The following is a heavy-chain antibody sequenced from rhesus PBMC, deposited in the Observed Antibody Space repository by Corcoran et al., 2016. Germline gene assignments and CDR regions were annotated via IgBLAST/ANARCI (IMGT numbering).Heavy chain of an antibody. CDR3: ARDYNIWTGYIGAHFDY. Sequence: QVQLQESGPGLLKPSETLSLTCAVSGGSISGGYGWGWIRQPPGKGLEWIGSIYSSMGNTYYNPSLKSRVTISTDTSKNQCSLKLSSVTAADTAVYYCARDYNIWTGYIGAHFDYWGQGVLVTVSS. CDR2: IYSSMGNT. CDR1: GGSISGGYG. D-gene: IGHD3-3*01. J-gene: IGHJ4*01. V-gene: IGHV4S7*01.